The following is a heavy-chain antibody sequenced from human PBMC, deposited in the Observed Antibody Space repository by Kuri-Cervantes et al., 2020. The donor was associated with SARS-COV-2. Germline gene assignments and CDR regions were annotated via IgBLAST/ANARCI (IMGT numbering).Heavy chain of an antibody. V-gene: IGHV3-30*02. CDR1: GFTFSSYG. Sequence: LSLTCAASGFTFSSYGMHWVRQAPGKGLEWVAFIRYDGSNKYYADSVKGRFTISRDNSKNTLYLQMNSLRAEDTAVYYCAREATGDLFRVQGKWFDSWGQGTLVTVSS. CDR2: IRYDGSNK. CDR3: AREATGDLFRVQGKWFDS. J-gene: IGHJ5*01. D-gene: IGHD2-21*01.